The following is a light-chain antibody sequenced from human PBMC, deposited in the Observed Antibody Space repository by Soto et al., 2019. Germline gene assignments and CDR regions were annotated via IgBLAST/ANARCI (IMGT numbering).Light chain of an antibody. CDR3: QHYNSYLWT. J-gene: IGKJ1*01. Sequence: DIQMTQSPPTLSASVGDRVTITCQASQDISNYLNWYQQKPGKAPKLLIYDASNLETGVPSRFSGSGSGTDFTFTISSLQPDDFATYYCQHYNSYLWTFGQGTKVDI. V-gene: IGKV1-33*01. CDR1: QDISNY. CDR2: DAS.